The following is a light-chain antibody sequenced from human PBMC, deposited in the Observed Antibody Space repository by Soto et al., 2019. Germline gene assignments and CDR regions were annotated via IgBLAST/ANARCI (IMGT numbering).Light chain of an antibody. J-gene: IGKJ2*01. CDR3: QQYINWPLF. CDR2: AAS. Sequence: EIVMTQSPATLSVSPGERVTLSCRASQNFGNTLAWYQQQPGQAPRLLIYAASTRATGIPARFSGSGSGTAFSLTISSLQSEDVALFYCQQYINWPLFFGQGTNLEIK. CDR1: QNFGNT. V-gene: IGKV3-15*01.